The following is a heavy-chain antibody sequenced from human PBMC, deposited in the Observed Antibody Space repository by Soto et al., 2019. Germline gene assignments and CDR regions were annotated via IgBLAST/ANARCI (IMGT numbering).Heavy chain of an antibody. V-gene: IGHV1-18*01. J-gene: IGHJ4*02. CDR2: ISAYNGNT. Sequence: QVQLVQSGAEVKKPGASVKVSCKASGYTFTSYGINWVRQAPGQGLEWMGWISAYNGNTNYAQKLQGRVTMTTGTSTSTAYMELRSLTSDDTAVYFCAKTFGYSYAIDYWGQGTLVTVSS. CDR3: AKTFGYSYAIDY. D-gene: IGHD5-18*01. CDR1: GYTFTSYG.